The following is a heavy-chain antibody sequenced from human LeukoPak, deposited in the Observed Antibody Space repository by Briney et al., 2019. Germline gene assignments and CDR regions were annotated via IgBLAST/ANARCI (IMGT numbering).Heavy chain of an antibody. J-gene: IGHJ4*02. CDR2: IYYSGST. Sequence: SETLSLTCTVSGGSVSSGSYYWSWIRQPPGKGLEWIGYIYYSGSTNYNPSLKSRVTISVDTSKNQFSLKLNSVTAADTAVYYCARRARGSYFDYWGQGTLVTVSS. CDR1: GGSVSSGSYY. D-gene: IGHD1-26*01. V-gene: IGHV4-61*01. CDR3: ARRARGSYFDY.